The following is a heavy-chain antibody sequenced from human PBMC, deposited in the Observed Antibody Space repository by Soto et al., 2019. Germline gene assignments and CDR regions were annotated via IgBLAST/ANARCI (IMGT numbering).Heavy chain of an antibody. V-gene: IGHV4-30-4*01. J-gene: IGHJ5*02. Sequence: SETPSLTCTVSGGSISSGDYYWSWIRQPPGKGLEWIGYIYYSGSTYYNPSLKSRVTISVDTSKNQFSLKLSSVTAADTAVYYCARGGVVPATNWFDPWGQGTLVTVSS. CDR1: GGSISSGDYY. CDR2: IYYSGST. CDR3: ARGGVVPATNWFDP. D-gene: IGHD2-2*01.